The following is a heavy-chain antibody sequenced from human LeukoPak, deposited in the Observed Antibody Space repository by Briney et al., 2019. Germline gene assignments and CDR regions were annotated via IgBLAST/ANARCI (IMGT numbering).Heavy chain of an antibody. Sequence: ETLSLTCAVYGGSFSGYYWSWIRQPPGKGLEWVSVIFGGGSTYYADSVKGRFTISRDNSKNTLYLQMNSLRAEDTAMYYCARDEGYSYGPYYGMDVWGQGTTVTVSS. V-gene: IGHV3-66*01. J-gene: IGHJ6*02. CDR2: IFGGGST. CDR3: ARDEGYSYGPYYGMDV. D-gene: IGHD5-18*01. CDR1: GGSFSGYY.